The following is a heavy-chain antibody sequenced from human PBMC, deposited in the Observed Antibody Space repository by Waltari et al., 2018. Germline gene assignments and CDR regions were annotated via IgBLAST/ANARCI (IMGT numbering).Heavy chain of an antibody. Sequence: QVQLVQSGAEVKKPGSSVKVSCKASGGTFSSYAISWVRQAPGQGLEWMGRIIPLFGTANYAPKFQGIVTITADKSTSTAYMELSSLRAEDTAVYYCARSLYNSSSWDYWGQGTLVTVSS. CDR1: GGTFSSYA. CDR3: ARSLYNSSSWDY. D-gene: IGHD6-13*01. CDR2: IIPLFGTA. V-gene: IGHV1-69*08. J-gene: IGHJ4*02.